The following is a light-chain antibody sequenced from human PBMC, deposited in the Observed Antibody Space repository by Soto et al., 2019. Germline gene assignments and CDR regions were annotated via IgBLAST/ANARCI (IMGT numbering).Light chain of an antibody. J-gene: IGLJ1*01. Sequence: QSVLTQPASVSGSPGQSITISCSGTSSDIGSYDHVAWYQQFPGKSPKLMIYAVSDRPSGVSDRFSGSKSGITASLTISGLQTEAEADYYCISYTNRQSYVFGTGTKVTVL. CDR3: ISYTNRQSYV. CDR2: AVS. CDR1: SSDIGSYDH. V-gene: IGLV2-14*01.